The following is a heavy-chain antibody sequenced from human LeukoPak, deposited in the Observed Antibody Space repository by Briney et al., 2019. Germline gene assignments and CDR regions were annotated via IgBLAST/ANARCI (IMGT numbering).Heavy chain of an antibody. CDR3: AKGGREDWYYYDSSGPIDAFDI. V-gene: IGHV3-23*01. D-gene: IGHD3-22*01. J-gene: IGHJ3*02. Sequence: GGSLRLSCAASGFTFSSYGMSWVRQAPGKGLEWVSAISGSGGSTYYADSVKGRFTISRDNSKNTLYLQMNSLRAEDTAVYYCAKGGREDWYYYDSSGPIDAFDIWGQGTMVTVSS. CDR1: GFTFSSYG. CDR2: ISGSGGST.